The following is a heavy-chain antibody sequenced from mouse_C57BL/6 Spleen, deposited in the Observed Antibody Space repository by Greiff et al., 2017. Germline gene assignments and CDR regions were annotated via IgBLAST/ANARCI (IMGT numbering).Heavy chain of an antibody. D-gene: IGHD1-1*01. J-gene: IGHJ2*01. V-gene: IGHV6-3*01. CDR3: TGLTTVVADYFDY. CDR1: GFTFSNYW. CDR2: IRLKSDNYAT. Sequence: VQLKESGGGLVQPGGSMKLSCVASGFTFSNYWMNWVRQSPEKGLEWVAQIRLKSDNYATHYAESVKGRFTISRDDSKSSVYLQMNNLRAEDTGIYYCTGLTTVVADYFDYWGQGTTLTVSS.